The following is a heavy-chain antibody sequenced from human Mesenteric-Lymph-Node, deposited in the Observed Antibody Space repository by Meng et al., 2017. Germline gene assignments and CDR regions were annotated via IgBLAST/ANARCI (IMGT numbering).Heavy chain of an antibody. J-gene: IGHJ3*02. D-gene: IGHD6-13*01. CDR3: ARFPVIAAAGRGAFDI. Sequence: ASVKVSCKASGYTFTSYAMHWVRQAPGQRLEWMGWISAGNGNTKYSQKFQGRVTITRDTSASTAYMELSSLRSEDTAVYYCARFPVIAAAGRGAFDIWGQGTMVTVSS. CDR2: ISAGNGNT. CDR1: GYTFTSYA. V-gene: IGHV1-3*01.